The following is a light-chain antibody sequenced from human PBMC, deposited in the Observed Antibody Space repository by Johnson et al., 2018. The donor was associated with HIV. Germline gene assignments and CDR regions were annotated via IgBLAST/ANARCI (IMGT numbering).Light chain of an antibody. Sequence: QSVLTQPPSVSAAPGQKVTISCSGSSSNIGNNYVSWYQQLPGTAPKLLIYDNNKRPSGIPARFSGSKSGTSATLGITGLPTGDEADYYCGTWDSSLSAEAVFGSGTKVTVL. CDR2: DNN. CDR1: SSNIGNNY. V-gene: IGLV1-51*01. J-gene: IGLJ1*01. CDR3: GTWDSSLSAEAV.